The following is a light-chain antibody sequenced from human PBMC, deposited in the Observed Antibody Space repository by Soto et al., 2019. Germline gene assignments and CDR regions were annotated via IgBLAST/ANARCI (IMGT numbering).Light chain of an antibody. J-gene: IGKJ1*01. CDR2: GAS. Sequence: EIVLTQSPGTLSLSPGERATLSCRASQSVSSSYLAWYQQKPGQAPRLLIYGASSRATGIPDRFSGSGSGTDFTLTINRLEPEDFAVYYCQQYGSSRTFGQGDQGGYQ. CDR3: QQYGSSRT. CDR1: QSVSSSY. V-gene: IGKV3-20*01.